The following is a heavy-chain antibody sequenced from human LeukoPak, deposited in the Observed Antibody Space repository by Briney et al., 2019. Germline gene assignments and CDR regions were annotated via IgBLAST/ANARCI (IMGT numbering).Heavy chain of an antibody. V-gene: IGHV3-48*03. CDR3: ARGVTLDY. CDR1: GFTFNTYE. D-gene: IGHD2-21*02. J-gene: IGHJ4*02. CDR2: ISSGDNIM. Sequence: PGGSLRLSCAASGFTFNTYEMNWVRQAPGKGLEWVSYISSGDNIMFYADSVKGRFIISRDNAKNSLYLQMNSLRAEDTAVYYCARGVTLDYWGQGTLVTVSS.